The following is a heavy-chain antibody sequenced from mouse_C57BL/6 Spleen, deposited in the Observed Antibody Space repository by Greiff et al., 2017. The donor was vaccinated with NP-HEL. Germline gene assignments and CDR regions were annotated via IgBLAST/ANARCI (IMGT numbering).Heavy chain of an antibody. CDR2: IYPGDGDT. CDR1: GYAFSSSW. V-gene: IGHV1-82*01. CDR3: AREDSSYAMDD. J-gene: IGHJ4*01. Sequence: VQLQQSGPELVKPGASVKISCKASGYAFSSSWMNWVKQRPGKGLEWIGRIYPGDGDTNYNGKFKGKATLTADKSSSTAYMQLSSLTSEDSAVYFCAREDSSYAMDDWGQGTSVTVAS.